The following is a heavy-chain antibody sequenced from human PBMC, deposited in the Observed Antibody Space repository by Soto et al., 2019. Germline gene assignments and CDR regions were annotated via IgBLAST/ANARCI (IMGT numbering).Heavy chain of an antibody. CDR3: ARVERGTATTVVDAFDI. D-gene: IGHD1-1*01. Sequence: QVQLQQWGAGLLKPSETLSLTCAVYGGSVNSGNYYWSWIRQPPGKGLEWIGEISHSGGTHFNTSLKSRVTISVDTSKNQFSLKMSSVTAADTALYYCARVERGTATTVVDAFDIWGPGTLVTVSS. CDR1: GGSVNSGNYY. J-gene: IGHJ3*02. V-gene: IGHV4-34*01. CDR2: ISHSGGT.